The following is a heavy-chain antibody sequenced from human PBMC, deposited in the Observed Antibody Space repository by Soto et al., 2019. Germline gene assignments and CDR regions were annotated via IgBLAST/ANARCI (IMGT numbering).Heavy chain of an antibody. CDR3: ASAWGAAAASAYYYYGMDV. J-gene: IGHJ6*02. V-gene: IGHV1-2*04. CDR1: GYTFTGYY. D-gene: IGHD6-13*01. CDR2: INPNSGGT. Sequence: GASVKVSCKASGYTFTGYYMHWVRQAPGQGLEWMGWINPNSGGTNYAQKFQGWVTMTRDTSISTAYMELSRLRSDDTAVYYCASAWGAAAASAYYYYGMDVWGQGTTVTVSS.